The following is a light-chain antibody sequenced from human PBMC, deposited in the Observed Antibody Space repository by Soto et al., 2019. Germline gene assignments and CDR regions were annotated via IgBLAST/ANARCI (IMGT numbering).Light chain of an antibody. V-gene: IGKV1D-8*01. CDR3: QQYYSFPFT. CDR2: SAS. Sequence: VISMTQSPSLLSASTGDRVTISCRMSQDIKNYLAWYQQRPGKAPALLIYSASTLQNGVPSRFSGSWSGTDFTLTISRLQSEDFATYHCQQYYSFPFTFGPGTKVDV. J-gene: IGKJ3*01. CDR1: QDIKNY.